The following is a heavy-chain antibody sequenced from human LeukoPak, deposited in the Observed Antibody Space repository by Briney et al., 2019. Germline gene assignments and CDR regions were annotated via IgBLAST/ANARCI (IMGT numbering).Heavy chain of an antibody. CDR2: IYTSGST. V-gene: IGHV4-61*02. J-gene: IGHJ2*01. CDR1: GGSISSGSYY. Sequence: SETLSLTCTVSGGSISSGSYYWSWIRQPAGKGLEWIGRIYTSGSTNYNPSLKSRVTISVDTSKNQFSLRLSSVTAADTAVYYCARAGRHWYFDLWGRGTLVTVSS. CDR3: ARAGRHWYFDL.